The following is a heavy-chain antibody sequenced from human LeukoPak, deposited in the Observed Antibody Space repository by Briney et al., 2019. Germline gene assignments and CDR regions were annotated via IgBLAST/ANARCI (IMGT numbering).Heavy chain of an antibody. V-gene: IGHV3-7*01. D-gene: IGHD4-17*01. Sequence: PGGSLRLSCAASGFTFGSYWMSWVRQAPGKGLEWVANIKQDGSEKYYVDSVKGRFTISRDNAKNSLYLQMNSLRAEDTAVYYCARDLAGDYGYYYYYYGMDVWGQGTTVTVSS. CDR2: IKQDGSEK. J-gene: IGHJ6*02. CDR3: ARDLAGDYGYYYYYYGMDV. CDR1: GFTFGSYW.